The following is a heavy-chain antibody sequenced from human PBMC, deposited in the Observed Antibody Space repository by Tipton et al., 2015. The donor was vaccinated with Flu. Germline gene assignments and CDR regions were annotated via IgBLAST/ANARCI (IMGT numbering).Heavy chain of an antibody. Sequence: SLRLSRAASGFTVSSTYMSWVRQAPGKGLEWVSLIYTGGRTFYADSVKGRVTISMDNSKNTLYLQMNTLRTEDTAVYYCARGNLVAAAGTDFDYWGQGTLVTVSS. CDR1: GFTVSSTY. J-gene: IGHJ4*02. V-gene: IGHV3-66*02. CDR2: IYTGGRT. D-gene: IGHD6-13*01. CDR3: ARGNLVAAAGTDFDY.